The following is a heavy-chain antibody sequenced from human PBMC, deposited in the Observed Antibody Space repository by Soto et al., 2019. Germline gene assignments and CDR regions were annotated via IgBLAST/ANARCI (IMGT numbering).Heavy chain of an antibody. V-gene: IGHV4-30-2*06. Sequence: SETLSLTCTVSGGSITSGGYSWSWIRQSPGQGLEWIGYIYQSGSAFYNPSLKTRATILVDRSKNQFSLNLTSVTAADAAVYCCARAFYGVDLWGQGTTVTVSS. CDR3: ARAFYGVDL. CDR2: IYQSGSA. J-gene: IGHJ6*02. CDR1: GGSITSGGYS.